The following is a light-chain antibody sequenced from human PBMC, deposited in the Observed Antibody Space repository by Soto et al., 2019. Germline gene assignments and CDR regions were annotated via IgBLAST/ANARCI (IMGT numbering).Light chain of an antibody. CDR2: DVS. CDR1: ESVGRF. CDR3: QQATNWPPRT. J-gene: IGKJ1*01. Sequence: EVVWTQSPATLSLSPWESATLSCRASESVGRFLAWYQQRPGQATRLLMYDVSKRAADTPARFSGSGSGTDFTLTISSLETEDFAIYYCQQATNWPPRTFGPGTKVEIK. V-gene: IGKV3-11*01.